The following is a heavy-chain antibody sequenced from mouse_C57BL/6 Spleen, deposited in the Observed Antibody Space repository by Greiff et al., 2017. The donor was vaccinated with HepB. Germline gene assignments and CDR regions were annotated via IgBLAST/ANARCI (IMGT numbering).Heavy chain of an antibody. V-gene: IGHV1-64*01. CDR3: ARKSNYDYWYFDV. J-gene: IGHJ1*03. Sequence: QVQLQQPGAELVKPGASVKLSCKASGYTFTSYWMHWVKQRPGQGLEWIGMIHPNSGSTNYNEKFKSKATLTVDKSSSTAYMQLSSLTSEDSAVYYCARKSNYDYWYFDVWGTGTTVTVSS. CDR2: IHPNSGST. CDR1: GYTFTSYW. D-gene: IGHD2-5*01.